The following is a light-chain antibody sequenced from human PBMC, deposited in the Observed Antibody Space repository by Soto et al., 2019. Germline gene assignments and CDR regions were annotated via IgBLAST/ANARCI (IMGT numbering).Light chain of an antibody. Sequence: QSVLTQPPSASGSPGQSVTISCTGTSSDVGGYNYVSWYQQHPGKAPKLIIYEVIKRPSGVPDRFSGSKSGNTASLTVSGLQAEDEADYYCCSYAGSKSLFGGGTKVTVL. CDR2: EVI. CDR3: CSYAGSKSL. V-gene: IGLV2-8*01. CDR1: SSDVGGYNY. J-gene: IGLJ3*02.